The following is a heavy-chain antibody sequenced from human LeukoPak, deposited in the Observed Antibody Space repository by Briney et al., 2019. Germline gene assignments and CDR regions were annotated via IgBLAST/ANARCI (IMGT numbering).Heavy chain of an antibody. CDR3: ARESNSGYYYDSSGLDY. CDR2: INHSGST. CDR1: GGSFSGYY. J-gene: IGHJ4*02. V-gene: IGHV4-34*01. D-gene: IGHD3-22*01. Sequence: SETLSLTCAVYGGSFSGYYWSWIRQPPGKGLEWIGEINHSGSTNYNPSLKSRVTISVDTSKNQFSLKLSSVTAADTAVYYCARESNSGYYYDSSGLDYWGQGTLVTVSS.